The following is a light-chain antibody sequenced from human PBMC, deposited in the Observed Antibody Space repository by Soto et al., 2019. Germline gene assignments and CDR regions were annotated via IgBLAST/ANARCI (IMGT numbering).Light chain of an antibody. Sequence: ATQMSQSPSSLSASIGDRVTITCRASQDIGNDLVWYQQKPGKAPNLLIYAASSLQSGVPSRFSGSGSGTDFTLTISSLHPEDCATYYCLQDYNYPPTFGPGTKVDIK. J-gene: IGKJ1*01. V-gene: IGKV1-6*01. CDR1: QDIGND. CDR3: LQDYNYPPT. CDR2: AAS.